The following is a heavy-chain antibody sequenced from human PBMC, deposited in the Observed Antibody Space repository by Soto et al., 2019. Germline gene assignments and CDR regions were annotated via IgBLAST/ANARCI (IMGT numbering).Heavy chain of an antibody. CDR1: GYSISSGYY. Sequence: LSLTCAVSGYSISSGYYWGWIRQPPGKGLEWIGSIYHSGSTYYNPSLKSRVTISVDTSKNQFSLKLSSVTAADTAVYYCARLYDSSGFDWFDPWGQGTLVTVSS. J-gene: IGHJ5*02. D-gene: IGHD3-22*01. CDR3: ARLYDSSGFDWFDP. V-gene: IGHV4-38-2*01. CDR2: IYHSGST.